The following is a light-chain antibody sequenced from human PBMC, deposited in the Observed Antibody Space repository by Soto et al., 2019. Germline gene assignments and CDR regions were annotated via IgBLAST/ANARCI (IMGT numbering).Light chain of an antibody. V-gene: IGKV3-15*01. CDR2: GAS. Sequence: EIVMTQSPATLSVSPGERATLSCRASQSISSNLAWYQQRPGQAPRLLIYGASTGATGIPARFIGSGSGTEFTLTISSLQSEDFAVYYCQQYKNWPRTFGQGTKVDIK. CDR3: QQYKNWPRT. CDR1: QSISSN. J-gene: IGKJ1*01.